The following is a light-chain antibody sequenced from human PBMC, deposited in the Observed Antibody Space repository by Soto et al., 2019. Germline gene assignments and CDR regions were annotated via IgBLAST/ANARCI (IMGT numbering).Light chain of an antibody. Sequence: QSVLAQPPSASGTPGHRVAIACSGSNSNIGDNTVNWFQQLPGTAPKLLISTNNQRPSGVPDRFSGSKSGTSASLAISGLQSEDEPDYYCASWDDSLNGVVFGGGTKVTVL. CDR2: TNN. V-gene: IGLV1-44*01. J-gene: IGLJ2*01. CDR3: ASWDDSLNGVV. CDR1: NSNIGDNT.